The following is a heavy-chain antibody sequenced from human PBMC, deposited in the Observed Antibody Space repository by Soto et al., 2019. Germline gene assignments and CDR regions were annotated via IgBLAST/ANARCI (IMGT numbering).Heavy chain of an antibody. CDR1: GFSLSTSGVG. D-gene: IGHD3-16*01. CDR3: AHSSLRTSGGTY. CDR2: IYWDDDK. J-gene: IGHJ4*02. V-gene: IGHV2-5*02. Sequence: QITLKESGPTLVKPTQTLTLTCTFSGFSLSTSGVGVGWIRQPPGKALEWLALIYWDDDKRYSPSLKSRLTIPKDTSKDQVGLTMTNMDPVDTATYYCAHSSLRTSGGTYWGQGTLVTVSS.